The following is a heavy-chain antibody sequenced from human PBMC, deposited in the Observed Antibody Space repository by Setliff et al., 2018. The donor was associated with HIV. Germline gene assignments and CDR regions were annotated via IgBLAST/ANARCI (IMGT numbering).Heavy chain of an antibody. Sequence: ASETLSLTCNVSGGSISSSSFYWAWLRQPPGKEPEWIASIYYNTRTYYNLSLRSRVTISVDTSKNLFSLKMTSVTAADTAVYYCAGNQNWNGYAFPCIDVWGKGTTVTVSS. D-gene: IGHD3-3*01. CDR3: AGNQNWNGYAFPCIDV. J-gene: IGHJ6*03. CDR1: GGSISSSSFY. V-gene: IGHV4-39*02. CDR2: IYYNTRT.